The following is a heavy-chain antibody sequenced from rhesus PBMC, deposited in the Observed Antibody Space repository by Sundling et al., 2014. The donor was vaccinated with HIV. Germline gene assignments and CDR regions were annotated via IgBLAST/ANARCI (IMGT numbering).Heavy chain of an antibody. CDR1: GLSFSTIGTG. CDR3: ARIRGVVVVSATVFVAFDV. V-gene: IGHV2-95*01. J-gene: IGHJ3*01. CDR2: IYWNDDK. D-gene: IGHD2-39*02. Sequence: QVTLKESGPALVKPTQTLTLTCTFSGLSFSTIGTGVAWIRQPPGKALEWLTIIYWNDDKYYTTSLKTRLTISKDTSENQVVLEMTNVDPVDTATYFCARIRGVVVVSATVFVAFDVWGPGLRVSVSS.